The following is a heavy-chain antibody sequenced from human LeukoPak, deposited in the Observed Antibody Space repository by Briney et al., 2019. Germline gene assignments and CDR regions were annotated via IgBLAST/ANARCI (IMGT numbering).Heavy chain of an antibody. J-gene: IGHJ5*02. CDR3: ATRWA. CDR2: ISSSSSTI. D-gene: IGHD4-23*01. CDR1: GFTVKDNF. Sequence: GGSLRLSCAASGFTVKDNFMSWVRQAPGKGLEWVSYISSSSSTIYYADSVKGRFTISRDNAKNSLYLQMNSLRAEDTAVYYCATRWAWGQGTLVTVSS. V-gene: IGHV3-11*04.